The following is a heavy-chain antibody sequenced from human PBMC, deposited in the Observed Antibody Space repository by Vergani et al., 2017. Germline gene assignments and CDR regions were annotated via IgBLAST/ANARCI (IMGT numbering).Heavy chain of an antibody. CDR3: VKDHAVFDE. V-gene: IGHV3-23*01. Sequence: EVQLLESGGGLVQPGGSLRLSCAASGFTFSSYAMSWVRQAPGKGLEWVSAISGSGGSTYYADSVKGRFTISRDISKNTLYLEMNSLSAEDTALYHCVKDHAVFDEGGRRTLVSVS. D-gene: IGHD2-8*01. CDR2: ISGSGGST. J-gene: IGHJ4*02. CDR1: GFTFSSYA.